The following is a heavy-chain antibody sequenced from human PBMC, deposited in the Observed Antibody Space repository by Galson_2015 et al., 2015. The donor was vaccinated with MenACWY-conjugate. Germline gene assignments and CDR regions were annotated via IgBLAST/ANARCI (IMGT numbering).Heavy chain of an antibody. Sequence: SLRLSCAASGFTFSSYWMHWVRQAPGKGLVWVSRINSDGSSTSYADSVKGRFTISRDNAKNTLYLQMNGLRAEDTAVYYCAQYCSSTSCYAGKGAWGQGTLVTVSS. CDR2: INSDGSST. CDR1: GFTFSSYW. V-gene: IGHV3-74*01. J-gene: IGHJ5*02. CDR3: AQYCSSTSCYAGKGA. D-gene: IGHD2-2*01.